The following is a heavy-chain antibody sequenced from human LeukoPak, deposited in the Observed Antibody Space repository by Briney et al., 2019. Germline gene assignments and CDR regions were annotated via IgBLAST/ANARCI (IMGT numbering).Heavy chain of an antibody. J-gene: IGHJ4*02. CDR3: ASYYYDTSNYYHVHYFDY. Sequence: SETLSLTCAVSGGSISSSGYSWSWLRQPPGKGLEWIGYFYHSGTTYYNPSLKSRVTISVDRSMKQFSLKLNSVTAADTAVYYCASYYYDTSNYYHVHYFDYWGQGTLLAVSS. D-gene: IGHD3-22*01. CDR1: GGSISSSGYS. CDR2: FYHSGTT. V-gene: IGHV4-30-2*01.